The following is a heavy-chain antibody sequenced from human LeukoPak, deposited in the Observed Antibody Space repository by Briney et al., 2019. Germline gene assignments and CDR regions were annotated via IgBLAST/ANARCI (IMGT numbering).Heavy chain of an antibody. J-gene: IGHJ4*02. D-gene: IGHD5-12*01. Sequence: ASVKVSCKAASYNFTSYGISWVQQAPRQEHEWKGWISDYNGNTNYAKKLQGRVTMTTATSTSTAYMELRSLRSDDTAVYYCAREGYSGYDSFDYWGQGTLVTVSS. CDR2: ISDYNGNT. CDR1: SYNFTSYG. V-gene: IGHV1-18*01. CDR3: AREGYSGYDSFDY.